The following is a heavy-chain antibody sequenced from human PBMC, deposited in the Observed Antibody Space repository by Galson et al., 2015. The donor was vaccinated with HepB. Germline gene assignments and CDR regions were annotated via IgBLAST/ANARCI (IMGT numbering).Heavy chain of an antibody. CDR2: ISERGGYT. CDR1: GFTFSNYA. J-gene: IGHJ1*01. Sequence: SLRLSCAASGFTFSNYAMTWVRQAPGKGLEWVSSISERGGYTDYADSAKGRFTISRDNAKNTLYLRVNSLRVDDTAVYYCAKHEGQHWCQGTLVTVSS. CDR3: AKHEGQH. V-gene: IGHV3-23*01.